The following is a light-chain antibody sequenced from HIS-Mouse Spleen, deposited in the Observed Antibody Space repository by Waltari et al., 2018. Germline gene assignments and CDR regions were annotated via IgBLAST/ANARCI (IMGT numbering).Light chain of an antibody. J-gene: IGKJ2*01. Sequence: DIVMTQSPDSLAVSLGERATINCKSSQSVLYSSNNKNYLAWYQQKPGKPPKLLIYWACTRESGVPDRFSGSGSGTDFTLTISSLQAEDVAVYYCQQYYTTPYTFGQGTKLEIK. CDR2: WAC. V-gene: IGKV4-1*01. CDR1: QSVLYSSNNKNY. CDR3: QQYYTTPYT.